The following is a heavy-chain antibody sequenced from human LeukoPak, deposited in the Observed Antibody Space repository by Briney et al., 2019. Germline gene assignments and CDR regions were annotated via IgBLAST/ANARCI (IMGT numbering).Heavy chain of an antibody. CDR1: GYSFTSYW. J-gene: IGHJ5*01. Sequence: GESLKISCKGSGYSFTSYWIGWVRQMPGKGLEWMGIVYPGDSDTRYSPSFQGQVTISADKSISTAYLQWSSLKASDTAMYYCARLTSGDILTGYYLSWFDSWGQGTLVTVSS. D-gene: IGHD3-9*01. CDR3: ARLTSGDILTGYYLSWFDS. CDR2: VYPGDSDT. V-gene: IGHV5-51*01.